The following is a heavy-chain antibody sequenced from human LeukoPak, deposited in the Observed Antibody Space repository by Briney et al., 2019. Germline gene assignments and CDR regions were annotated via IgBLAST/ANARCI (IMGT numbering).Heavy chain of an antibody. Sequence: SETLSLTCTVSGGSISSYYWSWIRQPPGKGLEWIGYIYYSGSTNYNPSLKSRVTISIDTSKNQFSLKLSSVTAEDTAVYYCARGLNVPPPNWGQGTLVTVSS. D-gene: IGHD3-16*01. CDR3: ARGLNVPPPN. V-gene: IGHV4-59*01. CDR1: GGSISSYY. CDR2: IYYSGST. J-gene: IGHJ4*02.